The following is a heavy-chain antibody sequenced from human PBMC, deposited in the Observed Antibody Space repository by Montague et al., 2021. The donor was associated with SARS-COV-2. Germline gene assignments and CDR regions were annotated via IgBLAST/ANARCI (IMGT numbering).Heavy chain of an antibody. D-gene: IGHD4-23*01. CDR1: GFSLSTSGMC. Sequence: PALVKPTQTLTLTCTFSGFSLSTSGMCVSWIRQPPGKALEWLTLIDWDDDKYYSTSLKTRLTIPKDTSKTQVVLTMTNMDPVDTATYYCARSYGTTVVTRAFDYWGQGTLVTVSS. CDR2: IDWDDDK. CDR3: ARSYGTTVVTRAFDY. J-gene: IGHJ4*02. V-gene: IGHV2-70*01.